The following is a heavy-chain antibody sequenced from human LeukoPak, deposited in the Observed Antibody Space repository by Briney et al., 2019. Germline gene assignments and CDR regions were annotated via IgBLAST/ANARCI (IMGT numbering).Heavy chain of an antibody. Sequence: ASVKVSCKASGYTFTSYYMHWVRQAPGQGLEWMGIINPSGGSTSYAQKFQGRVTITADESTSTAYMELSSLRSEDTAVYYCARDPYYYDSSLGFYYYGMDVWGQGTTVTVSS. CDR1: GYTFTSYY. V-gene: IGHV1-46*01. CDR3: ARDPYYYDSSLGFYYYGMDV. CDR2: INPSGGST. J-gene: IGHJ6*02. D-gene: IGHD3-22*01.